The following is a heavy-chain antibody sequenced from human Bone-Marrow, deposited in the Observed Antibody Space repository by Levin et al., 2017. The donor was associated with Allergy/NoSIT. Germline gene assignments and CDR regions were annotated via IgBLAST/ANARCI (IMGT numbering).Heavy chain of an antibody. CDR2: ASHDGSNK. D-gene: IGHD3-9*01. CDR3: AKDGMVRTHYNILTEDLAADFDD. V-gene: IGHV3-30*18. CDR1: GFTFSNYG. Sequence: GGSLRLSCAASGFTFSNYGMHWVRQAPGEGLEWVAVASHDGSNKYYADFVKGRFTISRDNSKNTLYLQMNSLRAEDTAIYYCAKDGMVRTHYNILTEDLAADFDDWGQGTLVTVSS. J-gene: IGHJ4*02.